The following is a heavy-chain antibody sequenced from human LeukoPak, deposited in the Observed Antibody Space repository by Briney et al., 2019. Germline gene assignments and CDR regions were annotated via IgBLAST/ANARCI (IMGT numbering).Heavy chain of an antibody. CDR2: IHYSGST. D-gene: IGHD3-10*01. J-gene: IGHJ5*02. CDR3: ARDSGNWFDP. Sequence: SETLSLTCTVSGGSVSSDISYWSWIRQPPGKGLEWIGNIHYSGSTNYNPSLKSRVTISVDTSKNQFSLKLSSVTAADTAVYYCARDSGNWFDPWGQGTLVTVSS. CDR1: GGSVSSDISY. V-gene: IGHV4-61*01.